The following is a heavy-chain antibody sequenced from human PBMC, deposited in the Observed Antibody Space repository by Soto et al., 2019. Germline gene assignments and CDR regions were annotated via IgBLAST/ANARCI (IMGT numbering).Heavy chain of an antibody. D-gene: IGHD3-10*01. CDR2: ISPMLGAA. J-gene: IGHJ4*02. CDR1: GGTFNTYA. V-gene: IGHV1-69*01. CDR3: AREVQVHTPAFVY. Sequence: QVQLVQSGAEMKKPGSSVKVSCQSSGGTFNTYAMNWVRQAPGQGPEWMGDISPMLGAANYAPKFQGRVTITAEEYTGTSYMPLSSLTSEDTALYFCAREVQVHTPAFVYWGQGTLVTVSS.